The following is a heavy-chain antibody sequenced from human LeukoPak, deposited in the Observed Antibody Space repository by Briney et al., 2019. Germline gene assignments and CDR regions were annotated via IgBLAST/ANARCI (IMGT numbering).Heavy chain of an antibody. V-gene: IGHV1-69*06. CDR2: IIPIFGTT. CDR1: GGTFSSYS. J-gene: IGHJ5*02. CDR3: AGAGDNDFWSGSDGGDNWFDP. D-gene: IGHD3-3*01. Sequence: ASVKVSCKASGGTFSSYSISWVRQAPGQGLEWMGGIIPIFGTTNYAQTFQGRVTLTADKSTSTAYMELSSLRSEDTAVYYCAGAGDNDFWSGSDGGDNWFDPWGQGTLVTVSS.